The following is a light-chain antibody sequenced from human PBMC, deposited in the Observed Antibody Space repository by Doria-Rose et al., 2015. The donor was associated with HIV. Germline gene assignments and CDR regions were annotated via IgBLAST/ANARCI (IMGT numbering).Light chain of an antibody. J-gene: IGLJ1*01. Sequence: SVVTQPPSASGSPGQSVTVSCTGTSSDVGGYNYVSWYQQHPGKAPKLMIYEVNKRPSGVPDRFSGSKSGNTASLTVSGLQAEDEADYYCSSYAGSNHYVFGTGTKVTVL. CDR2: EVN. CDR1: SSDVGGYNY. V-gene: IGLV2-8*01. CDR3: SSYAGSNHYV.